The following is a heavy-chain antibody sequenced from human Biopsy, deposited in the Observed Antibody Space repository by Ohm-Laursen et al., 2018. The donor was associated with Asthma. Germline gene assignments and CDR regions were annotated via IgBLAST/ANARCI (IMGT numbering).Heavy chain of an antibody. CDR1: GRHFGSYN. V-gene: IGHV3-30-3*01. CDR3: LRDTLGYYFDI. Sequence: SLRLSCSASGRHFGSYNMHWARQAPGKGLEWVAVITFDGSTQHYGDSVKGRFTISRDSSKNMLFLQMNSLRAEGTAVYYCLRDTLGYYFDIWGQGTQVTVSS. CDR2: ITFDGSTQ. J-gene: IGHJ4*02. D-gene: IGHD6-13*01.